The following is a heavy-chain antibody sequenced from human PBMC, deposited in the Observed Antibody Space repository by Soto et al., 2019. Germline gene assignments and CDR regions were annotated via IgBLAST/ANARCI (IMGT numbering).Heavy chain of an antibody. CDR3: ASRSHEYDYGDPLHY. J-gene: IGHJ4*02. D-gene: IGHD4-17*01. Sequence: QVQLQESGPGLVKPSETLSLTCTVSGGSVSSGSYYWSWIRQPPGKGLEWIGYIYYSGSTNYNPSLKHRVTISVDPSKNQFSLKLSSVTAADTAVYYCASRSHEYDYGDPLHYWGQGTLVTVSS. CDR1: GGSVSSGSYY. CDR2: IYYSGST. V-gene: IGHV4-61*01.